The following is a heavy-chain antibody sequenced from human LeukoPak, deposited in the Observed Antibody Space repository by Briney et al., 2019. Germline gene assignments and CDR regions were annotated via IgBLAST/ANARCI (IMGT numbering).Heavy chain of an antibody. CDR3: ARDTIVSAFDI. J-gene: IGHJ3*02. V-gene: IGHV3-7*01. CDR2: IKQDGSEK. D-gene: IGHD2/OR15-2a*01. CDR1: GFTFSSYW. Sequence: GGSLRLSCAASGFTFSSYWMSWVRLAPGKGLEWVANIKQDGSEKYYVDSVKGRFTISRDNAKNSLYLQMNSLRAEDTAVYYCARDTIVSAFDIWGQGTMVTVSS.